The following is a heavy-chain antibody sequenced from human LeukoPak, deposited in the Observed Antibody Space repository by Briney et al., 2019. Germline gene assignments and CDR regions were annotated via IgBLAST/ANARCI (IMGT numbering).Heavy chain of an antibody. J-gene: IGHJ5*02. Sequence: GESLQISCKGSGSTFTNFWIGWVRQMPGKGLEWMGIIYPGDSDVKYNPSFQGQVTISADKSISTASLQWDNLKTSDTAMYYCAKRHDSFYGWFDPWGQGTLVTVSS. CDR2: IYPGDSDV. CDR1: GSTFTNFW. D-gene: IGHD2/OR15-2a*01. V-gene: IGHV5-51*01. CDR3: AKRHDSFYGWFDP.